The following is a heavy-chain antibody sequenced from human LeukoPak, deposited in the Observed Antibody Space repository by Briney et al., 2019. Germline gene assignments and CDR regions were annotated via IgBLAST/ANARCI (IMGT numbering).Heavy chain of an antibody. V-gene: IGHV3-23*01. Sequence: GGSLRLSCAASGFTFSSYAMSWVRQAPGKGLEWVSAISGSDGSTYYADSVKGRFTISRDNSKNTLYLQMNSLRAEDTAVYYCANHYYDSSGYYYTPFDYWGQGTLVTVSS. J-gene: IGHJ4*02. CDR1: GFTFSSYA. CDR2: ISGSDGST. D-gene: IGHD3-22*01. CDR3: ANHYYDSSGYYYTPFDY.